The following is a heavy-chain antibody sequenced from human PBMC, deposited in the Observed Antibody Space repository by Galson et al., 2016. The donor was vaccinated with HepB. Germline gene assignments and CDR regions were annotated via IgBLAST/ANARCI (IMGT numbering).Heavy chain of an antibody. D-gene: IGHD5-18*01. J-gene: IGHJ6*01. CDR3: ARAIDTAMIKAKGMFYYVGMDI. Sequence: SVKVSCKASGDFFNSYAISWVRQAPGQGLEWLGGIIPVFRTANYAQKFQGRVMITADGSTSTAYMELSSLSSEDTAVYFCARAIDTAMIKAKGMFYYVGMDIWGQGTAVTVSS. CDR2: IIPVFRTA. V-gene: IGHV1-69*13. CDR1: GDFFNSYA.